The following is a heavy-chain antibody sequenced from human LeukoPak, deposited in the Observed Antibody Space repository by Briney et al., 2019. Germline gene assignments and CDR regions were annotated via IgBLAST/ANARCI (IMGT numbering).Heavy chain of an antibody. J-gene: IGHJ4*02. CDR3: AKGVLTTLTPFDY. V-gene: IGHV3-23*01. D-gene: IGHD4-17*01. CDR1: GFTFSDYA. CDR2: ISSSGSTI. Sequence: PGGSLRLSCTASGFTFSDYAMSWVRQAPGKGLEWVSYISSSGSTIYYADSVKGRFTISRDNSKDTLYLQMNSLRAEDTAVYFCAKGVLTTLTPFDYWGQGTLVTVSS.